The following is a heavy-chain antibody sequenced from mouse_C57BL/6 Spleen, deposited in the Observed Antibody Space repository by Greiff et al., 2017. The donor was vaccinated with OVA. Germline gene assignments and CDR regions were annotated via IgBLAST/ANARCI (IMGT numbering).Heavy chain of an antibody. CDR1: GYSFTGYY. CDR2: INPSTGGT. CDR3: ARESGFDV. V-gene: IGHV1-42*01. J-gene: IGHJ1*03. Sequence: VQLQQSGPELVKPGASVKISCKASGYSFTGYYMNWVKQSPEKSLEWIGEINPSTGGTTYNQKFKAKATLTVDKSSSTAYMQLKSLTSEDSAVYYCARESGFDVWGTGTTVTVSS.